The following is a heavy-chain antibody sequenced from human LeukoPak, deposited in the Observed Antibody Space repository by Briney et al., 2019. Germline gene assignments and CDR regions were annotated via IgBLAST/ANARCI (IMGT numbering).Heavy chain of an antibody. CDR1: GFTFSDYY. D-gene: IGHD6-19*01. CDR3: ARGAGAYSSGWGFDY. V-gene: IGHV3-11*01. CDR2: ISSSGSTI. J-gene: IGHJ4*02. Sequence: PGGSLRLSCAASGFTFSDYYMSWIRQAPGKGLEWVSYISSSGSTIYYADSVKGRFTIARDNAKNALYLQMNSLRAEATAVYYCARGAGAYSSGWGFDYWGQGTLVTVSS.